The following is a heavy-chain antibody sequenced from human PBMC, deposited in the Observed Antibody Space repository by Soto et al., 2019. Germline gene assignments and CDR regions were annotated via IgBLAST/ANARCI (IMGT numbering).Heavy chain of an antibody. CDR2: ISGSSSFM. CDR3: AKGGYFDD. Sequence: EVQLVESGGGLVKPGGSLRLSCAASGFNFSIYNMNWVRQAPGKGLEWVSSISGSSSFMYYADSVKGRFTISRDNAKNPLYLQMNSLRVEDTAVYYCAKGGYFDDWGQGTLVTVSS. J-gene: IGHJ4*02. CDR1: GFNFSIYN. V-gene: IGHV3-21*01.